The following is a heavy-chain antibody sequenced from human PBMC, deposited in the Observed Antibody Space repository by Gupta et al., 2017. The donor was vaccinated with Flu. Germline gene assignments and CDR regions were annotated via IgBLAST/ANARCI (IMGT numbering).Heavy chain of an antibody. V-gene: IGHV1-69*01. D-gene: IGHD2-2*01. CDR2: IIPIFGTA. J-gene: IGHJ5*02. CDR3: AREGTIVVVPADIPGWFDP. Sequence: GLEWMGGIIPIFGTANYAQKFQGRVTITADESTSTAYMELSSLRSEDTAVYYCAREGTIVVVPADIPGWFDPWGQGTLVTVSS.